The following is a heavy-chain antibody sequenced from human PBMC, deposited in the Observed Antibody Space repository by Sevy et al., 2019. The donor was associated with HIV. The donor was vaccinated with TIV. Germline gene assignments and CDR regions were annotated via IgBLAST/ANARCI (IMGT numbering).Heavy chain of an antibody. V-gene: IGHV3-30-3*01. CDR1: GFTFSSYA. CDR2: ISYDGSNK. D-gene: IGHD3-10*01. CDR3: ARVTGGSGP. Sequence: GESLKISCAASGFTFSSYAMHWVRQAPGKGLEWVAVISYDGSNKYYADSVKGRFTISRDNSKNTLYLQMNSLRAEDTAVYYCARVTGGSGPWGQGTLVTVSS. J-gene: IGHJ5*02.